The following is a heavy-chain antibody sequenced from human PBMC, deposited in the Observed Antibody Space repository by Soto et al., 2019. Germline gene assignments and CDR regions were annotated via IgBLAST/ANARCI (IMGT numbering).Heavy chain of an antibody. D-gene: IGHD2-2*01. J-gene: IGHJ4*02. CDR2: IIPIFGTA. CDR1: GGTFSSYA. V-gene: IGHV1-69*13. Sequence: SVKVSCKASGGTFSSYAISWVRQAPGQGLEWMGGIIPIFGTANYAQKFQGRVTITADESTSTAYMELSSLRSEDTAVYYCASGRIVLVPAAPPDYWGQGTLVTVSS. CDR3: ASGRIVLVPAAPPDY.